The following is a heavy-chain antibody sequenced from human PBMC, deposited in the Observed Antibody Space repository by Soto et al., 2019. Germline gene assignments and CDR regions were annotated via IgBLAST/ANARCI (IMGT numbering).Heavy chain of an antibody. D-gene: IGHD3-10*01. Sequence: QVQLVQSGAEVKKPGSSVKVSCKASGGTFGRFSISWVRQAPGQGLEWMGGIIPVFGTTNYPQKFQGRVTITADESSSVAYMELRSLRSDDTAFYYCARGGGFGETFDPWGQGTLVIVSS. J-gene: IGHJ5*02. CDR3: ARGGGFGETFDP. V-gene: IGHV1-69*01. CDR2: IIPVFGTT. CDR1: GGTFGRFS.